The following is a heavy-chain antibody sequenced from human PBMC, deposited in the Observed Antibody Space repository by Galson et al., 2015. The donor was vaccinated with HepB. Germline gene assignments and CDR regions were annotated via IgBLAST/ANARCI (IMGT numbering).Heavy chain of an antibody. CDR2: INHSGST. V-gene: IGHV4-34*01. CDR3: ARDTGSGYSYGYWYFDL. D-gene: IGHD5-18*01. J-gene: IGHJ2*01. CDR1: GGSFGGYY. Sequence: SETLSLTCAVYGGSFGGYYWSWIRQPPGKGLEWIGEINHSGSTNYNPSLKSRVTISVDTSKNQFSLKLSSVTAADTAVYYCARDTGSGYSYGYWYFDLWGRGTLVTVSS.